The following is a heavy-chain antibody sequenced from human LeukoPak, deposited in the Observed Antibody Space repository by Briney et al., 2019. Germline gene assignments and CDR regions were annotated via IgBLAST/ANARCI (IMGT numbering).Heavy chain of an antibody. CDR2: ITSSRSYI. Sequence: GGSLRLSCAASGFTFSSYNMNWVRQAPGKGLEWVSSITSSRSYIYYADSVKDRFTISRDNAKNSLYLQMNSRRAEDTAVYYCAREPITIFGVENYYFDYWGQGTLVTVSS. CDR1: GFTFSSYN. J-gene: IGHJ4*02. V-gene: IGHV3-21*01. D-gene: IGHD3-3*01. CDR3: AREPITIFGVENYYFDY.